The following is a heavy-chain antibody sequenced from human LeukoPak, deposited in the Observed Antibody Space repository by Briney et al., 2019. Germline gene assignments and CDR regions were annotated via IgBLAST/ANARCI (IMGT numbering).Heavy chain of an antibody. CDR2: SRNKANSYTT. J-gene: IGHJ4*02. V-gene: IGHV3-72*01. Sequence: PSGGSLRLSCAASEFTFSDHYMDWVRQAPGKVLEWVARSRNKANSYTTEYAASVKGRFTISRDDSQNSLFLQMNSLKTEDTAVYYCARSSGSYRWFDYWGQGALVTVSS. D-gene: IGHD3-10*01. CDR3: ARSSGSYRWFDY. CDR1: EFTFSDHY.